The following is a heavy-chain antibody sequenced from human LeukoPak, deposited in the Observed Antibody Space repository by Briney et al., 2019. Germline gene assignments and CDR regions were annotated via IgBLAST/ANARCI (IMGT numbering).Heavy chain of an antibody. CDR1: GGSISSSSYY. V-gene: IGHV4-39*01. CDR3: ARSSRYYDFLTGYYPIYYFDY. J-gene: IGHJ4*02. CDR2: IYNSGRT. Sequence: SETLSLTCTVSGGSISSSSYYWGWIRQPPGKGLEWIGSIYNSGRTYYNPSLKRRVTISVDTSKNQFSLKLSSVTAADTAVYYCARSSRYYDFLTGYYPIYYFDYWGQGTLVTVSS. D-gene: IGHD3-9*01.